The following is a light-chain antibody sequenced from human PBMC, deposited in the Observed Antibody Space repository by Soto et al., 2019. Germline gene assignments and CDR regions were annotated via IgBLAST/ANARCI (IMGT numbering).Light chain of an antibody. CDR2: GAS. Sequence: EIVLTQSPGTLSLSPGERATLSCRARQSVSSTYLGWYQHKPGQAPRLLIFGASSRATGIPDRFSGSGSESDFTLTISSLRPEDFAVYYCQQYSDSAWPLVQGTRVEIK. J-gene: IGKJ1*01. CDR1: QSVSSTY. V-gene: IGKV3-20*01. CDR3: QQYSDSAWP.